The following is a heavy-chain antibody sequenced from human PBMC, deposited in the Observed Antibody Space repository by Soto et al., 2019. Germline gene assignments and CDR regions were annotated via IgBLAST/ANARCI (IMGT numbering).Heavy chain of an antibody. V-gene: IGHV1-69*01. CDR3: ARRTGSVSGPRDWFDP. D-gene: IGHD3-10*01. CDR2: IIPIFDTA. CDR1: GGTFSSYA. Sequence: QVQLVQSGAEVKKPGSSVKVSCKASGGTFSSYAISWVRQAPGQGLEWMGGIIPIFDTANYAQKFQGRVTITADESTSTAYMELSSLRSEDTAVYYCARRTGSVSGPRDWFDPWGQGTLVTVSS. J-gene: IGHJ5*02.